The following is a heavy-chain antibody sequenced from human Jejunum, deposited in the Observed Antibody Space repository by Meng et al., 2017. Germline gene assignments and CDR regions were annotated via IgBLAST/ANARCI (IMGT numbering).Heavy chain of an antibody. CDR2: IYYSGGT. Sequence: VQVQESVPGVVRPLRTPYLTCTVSGGSVSSAAYYWNWIRQPQGKGLEWIGYIYYSGGTTYSPSPNSRVTISIDTAKNQVSLKVSSVTAADTAVYYCAHSSSSSSFGFDYWGQGTLVTVSS. CDR1: GGSVSSAAYY. CDR3: AHSSSSSSFGFDY. D-gene: IGHD6-6*01. V-gene: IGHV4-61*08. J-gene: IGHJ4*02.